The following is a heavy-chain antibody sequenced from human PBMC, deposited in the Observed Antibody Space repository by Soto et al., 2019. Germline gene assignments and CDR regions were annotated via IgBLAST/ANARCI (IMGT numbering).Heavy chain of an antibody. CDR1: GYTFTGYY. D-gene: IGHD6-19*01. CDR2: INPNSGGT. CDR3: ARDYSSGWYEAGLGGMDV. J-gene: IGHJ6*02. Sequence: QVQLVQSGAEVKKPGASVKVSCKASGYTFTGYYMHWVRQAPGQGLEWMGWINPNSGGTNYAQKFQGWVTMTRDTSISTAYMELSRLRSDDTAVYYCARDYSSGWYEAGLGGMDVWGQGTTVTVSS. V-gene: IGHV1-2*04.